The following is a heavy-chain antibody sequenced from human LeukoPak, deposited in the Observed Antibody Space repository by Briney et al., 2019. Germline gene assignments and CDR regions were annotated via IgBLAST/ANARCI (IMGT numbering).Heavy chain of an antibody. CDR3: SRGLVYSSGYDYGSDV. D-gene: IGHD6-19*01. V-gene: IGHV4-4*07. Sequence: SETLSLTCTVSGGSINTYYWTWIRQSAGKGLEWIGRLFSSGATGYNPSLKSRVSMSVDTSKSQISLEMTSVTAADTAVYYCSRGLVYSSGYDYGSDVWGQGITVTVSS. J-gene: IGHJ6*02. CDR1: GGSINTYY. CDR2: LFSSGAT.